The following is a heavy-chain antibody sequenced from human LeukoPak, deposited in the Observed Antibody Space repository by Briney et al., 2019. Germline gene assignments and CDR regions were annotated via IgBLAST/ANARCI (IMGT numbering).Heavy chain of an antibody. V-gene: IGHV1-46*01. D-gene: IGHD5-18*01. CDR3: ARGRGTGMVDDF. Sequence: ASVKVSCKASGYSFTSHYMHWVRQAPGQGLEWLGLINPSGSSTLYAQKFQGRVTMTRDMSTSAVYMELSSLRSEDTAVYYCARGRGTGMVDDFWGQGTLVTVSS. J-gene: IGHJ4*02. CDR2: INPSGSST. CDR1: GYSFTSHY.